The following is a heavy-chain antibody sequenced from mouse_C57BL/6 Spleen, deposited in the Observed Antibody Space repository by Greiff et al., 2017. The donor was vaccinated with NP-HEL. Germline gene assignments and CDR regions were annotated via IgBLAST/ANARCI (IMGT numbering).Heavy chain of an antibody. V-gene: IGHV6-3*01. CDR2: IRLKSDNNAT. J-gene: IGHJ3*01. CDR1: GFTFSNYW. D-gene: IGHD2-4*01. Sequence: EVQLVESGGGLVQPGGSMKLSCAASGFTFSNYWMNWVRQSPEKGLEWVAQIRLKSDNNATHYAESVKGRFTISRDDSKSSDYLQMNNVRADDTGISYCTTVDYDYDDWGQGTPVTVSA. CDR3: TTVDYDYDD.